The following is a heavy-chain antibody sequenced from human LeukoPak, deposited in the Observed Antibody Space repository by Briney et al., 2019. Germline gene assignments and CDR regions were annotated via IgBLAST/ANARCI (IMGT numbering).Heavy chain of an antibody. J-gene: IGHJ4*02. Sequence: PGGSLRLSCAASGFTFSSYAMSWVRQAPGKGLEWVSAISGSGGSTYYADSVKGRFTISRDNSKNTLYLQMNSLRAEDTAVYYCASGNSSGWYASPDFDYWGQGTLVTVSS. CDR1: GFTFSSYA. D-gene: IGHD6-19*01. CDR2: ISGSGGST. V-gene: IGHV3-23*01. CDR3: ASGNSSGWYASPDFDY.